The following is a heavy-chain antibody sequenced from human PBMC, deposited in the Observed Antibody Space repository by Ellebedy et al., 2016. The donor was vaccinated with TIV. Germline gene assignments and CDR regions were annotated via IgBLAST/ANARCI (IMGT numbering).Heavy chain of an antibody. CDR1: GFPFSSYT. CDR2: ISGSSTYI. J-gene: IGHJ4*02. Sequence: PGGSLRLSCAVSGFPFSSYTMNWVRQAPGKGLEWVSSISGSSTYIYYADSVKGRFAISRDNAKNSLYLEINNLRADDTAVYHCARDVTGIRGFGYWGQGTLVTVSS. D-gene: IGHD7-27*01. V-gene: IGHV3-21*04. CDR3: ARDVTGIRGFGY.